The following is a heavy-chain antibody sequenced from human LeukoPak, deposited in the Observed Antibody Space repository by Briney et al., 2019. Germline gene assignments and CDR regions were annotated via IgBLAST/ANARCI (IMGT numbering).Heavy chain of an antibody. CDR1: GGSISSYY. D-gene: IGHD6-19*01. V-gene: IGHV4-4*07. CDR3: ARGLYAVAGTSWFDP. J-gene: IGHJ5*02. Sequence: SETLSLTGTVSGGSISSYYWSWIRQPAGKGLEWIGRIYTSGTTDYNPSLKSRVTMSVDTSRKQSSLKLSSVTAADTAVYYCARGLYAVAGTSWFDPWGQGTLVTVSP. CDR2: IYTSGTT.